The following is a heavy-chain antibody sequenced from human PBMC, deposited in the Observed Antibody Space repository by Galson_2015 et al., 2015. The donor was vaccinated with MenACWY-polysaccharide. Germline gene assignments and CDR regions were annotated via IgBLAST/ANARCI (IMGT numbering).Heavy chain of an antibody. D-gene: IGHD3-3*01. CDR1: GFTFRSYW. J-gene: IGHJ4*02. V-gene: IGHV3-7*01. CDR3: ARGPEWAYFDY. Sequence: SLRLSCAASGFTFRSYWMSWVRQAPGKGLEWVANTKQDGSDKYYVDSVKGRFTISRDNARNSLYLQMNSLRAEDTAVYYCARGPEWAYFDYWGQGTLVTVSS. CDR2: TKQDGSDK.